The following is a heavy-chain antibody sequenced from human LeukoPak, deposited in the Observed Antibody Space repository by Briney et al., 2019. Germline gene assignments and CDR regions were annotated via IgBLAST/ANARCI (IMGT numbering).Heavy chain of an antibody. J-gene: IGHJ5*02. CDR1: GYTFTSYY. Sequence: ASVKVSCKASGYTFTSYYMHWVRQAPGQGLEWMGIINPSGGSTSYAQKFQGRVTMTRDTSTSTVYMELSSLRSEDTAVYYCGRDAMGNYYDILTGYPNWFDPWGQGTLVTVSS. D-gene: IGHD3-9*01. CDR3: GRDAMGNYYDILTGYPNWFDP. V-gene: IGHV1-46*01. CDR2: INPSGGST.